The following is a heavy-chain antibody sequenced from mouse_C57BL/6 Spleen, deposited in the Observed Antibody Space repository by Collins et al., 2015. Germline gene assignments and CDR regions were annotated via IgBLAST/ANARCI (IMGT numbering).Heavy chain of an antibody. CDR1: GYTFTDYN. D-gene: IGHD4-1*01. J-gene: IGHJ2*01. CDR3: ARLGRYFDY. CDR2: IYPYNGGT. Sequence: EVQLQQSGPELVKPGASVKISCKASGYTFTDYNMHWVKQSHGKSLEWIGYIYPYNGGTGYNQKFKSKATLTVDNSSSTAYMELRSLTSEDSAVYYCARLGRYFDYWGQGTTLTVSS. V-gene: IGHV1S29*02.